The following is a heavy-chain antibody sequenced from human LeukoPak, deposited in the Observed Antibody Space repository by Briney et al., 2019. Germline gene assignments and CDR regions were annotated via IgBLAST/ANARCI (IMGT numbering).Heavy chain of an antibody. Sequence: SETLSLTCNVSGGSITSGDYYWSWIRQPPGKGLEWVGSMFYSGSTYYNPSLKSRVTISVNTCKNQFSLKLSSVTAADTAVYYCARLYSITWYYFDYWGQGTLVTVSS. CDR2: MFYSGST. J-gene: IGHJ4*02. V-gene: IGHV4-39*07. CDR3: ARLYSITWYYFDY. CDR1: GGSITSGDYY. D-gene: IGHD6-13*01.